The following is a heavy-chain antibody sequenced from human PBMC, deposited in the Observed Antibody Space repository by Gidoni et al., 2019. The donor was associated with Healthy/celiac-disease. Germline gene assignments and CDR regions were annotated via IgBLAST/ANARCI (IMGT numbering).Heavy chain of an antibody. Sequence: EVQLVESGGGLVQPGGSLRLSCAASGFTFSSYSMNWVRQAPGKGLEWVSYISSSSSTIYYADSVKGRFTISRDNAKNSLYLQMNSLRAEDTAVYYCARGGRTAPSYIVVVPAAPIDYWGQGTLVTVSS. CDR3: ARGGRTAPSYIVVVPAAPIDY. J-gene: IGHJ4*02. CDR1: GFTFSSYS. V-gene: IGHV3-48*01. D-gene: IGHD2-2*01. CDR2: ISSSSSTI.